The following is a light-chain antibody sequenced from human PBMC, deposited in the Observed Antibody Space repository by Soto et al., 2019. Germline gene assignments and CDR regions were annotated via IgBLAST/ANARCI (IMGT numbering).Light chain of an antibody. CDR3: QQYNNWPRT. Sequence: EIVMTQSPATLSVSPGERATLSCRASQSVSSNFAWYQQKPGQAPRLLIYGASTRATGIPARFSGSGSGTEFTLTISSLQSEYFAVYYCQQYNNWPRTFGQGTKVEIK. CDR1: QSVSSN. CDR2: GAS. J-gene: IGKJ1*01. V-gene: IGKV3-15*01.